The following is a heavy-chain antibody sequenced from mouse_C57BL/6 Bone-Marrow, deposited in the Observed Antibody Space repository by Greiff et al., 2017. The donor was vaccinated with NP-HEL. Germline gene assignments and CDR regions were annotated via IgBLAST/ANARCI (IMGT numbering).Heavy chain of an antibody. CDR2: ISSGSSTI. D-gene: IGHD3-3*01. Sequence: EVQLVESGGGLVKPGGSLKLSCAASGFTFSDYGMHWVRQAPEKGLEWVAYISSGSSTIYYADTVKGRFTISRDNAKNTLFLQMHSLRSEDTAMYYYARRAHCCLYAMDYWGQGPSVTVSS. V-gene: IGHV5-17*01. J-gene: IGHJ4*01. CDR3: ARRAHCCLYAMDY. CDR1: GFTFSDYG.